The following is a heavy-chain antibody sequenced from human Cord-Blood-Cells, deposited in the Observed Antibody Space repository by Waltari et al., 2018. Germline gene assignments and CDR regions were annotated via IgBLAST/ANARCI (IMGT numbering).Heavy chain of an antibody. Sequence: QVQLVQSGAEVKKPGASVKVSCKDSGYTFTGYYMHWVRQAPGQGLEWMGWINPNSGGTNYAQKFQGWVTMTRDTSISTAYMELSRLRSDDTAVYYCARARYYYGSGSYYDYWGQGTLVTVSS. V-gene: IGHV1-2*04. CDR2: INPNSGGT. D-gene: IGHD3-10*01. CDR3: ARARYYYGSGSYYDY. J-gene: IGHJ4*02. CDR1: GYTFTGYY.